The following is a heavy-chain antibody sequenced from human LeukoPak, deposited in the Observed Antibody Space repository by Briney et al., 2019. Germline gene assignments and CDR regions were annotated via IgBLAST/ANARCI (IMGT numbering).Heavy chain of an antibody. CDR1: GFTFSSYE. CDR2: ISSSGSTT. J-gene: IGHJ4*02. V-gene: IGHV3-48*03. Sequence: GGSLRLSCAASGFTFSSYEMNWVRQAPGKGLEWVSYISSSGSTTYYADSVKGRFTISRDNAKNSLYLLMNSPRAEDTAVYYCARSLPAYSGSLYWGQGTLVTVSS. CDR3: ARSLPAYSGSLY. D-gene: IGHD1-26*01.